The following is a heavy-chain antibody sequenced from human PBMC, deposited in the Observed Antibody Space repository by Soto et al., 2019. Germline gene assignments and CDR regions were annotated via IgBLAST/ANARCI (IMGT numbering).Heavy chain of an antibody. CDR2: IYYSGST. Sequence: PSETLSLTCTVSGGSISSGDYYWSWIRRPPGKGLEWIGYIYYSGSTYYNPSLKSRVTISVDTSKNQFSLKLSSVTAADTAVYYCAREGNLYYYDSSGFGYWGQGTLVTVSS. J-gene: IGHJ4*02. D-gene: IGHD3-22*01. V-gene: IGHV4-30-4*01. CDR1: GGSISSGDYY. CDR3: AREGNLYYYDSSGFGY.